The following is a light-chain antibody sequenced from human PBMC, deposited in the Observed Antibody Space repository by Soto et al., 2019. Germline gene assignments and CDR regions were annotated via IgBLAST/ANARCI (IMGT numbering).Light chain of an antibody. V-gene: IGKV3-15*01. CDR2: GAS. J-gene: IGKJ2*01. CDR3: QQYNDWPRT. Sequence: EVVMTQSPATLSVSPGERVTFSCRASQSVSSNLAWYQQKPGQAPRLLIYGASTRATGIPARFSGSGSRTEFTLTISSLQSEDFAVYYCQQYNDWPRTFGQGTKLDIK. CDR1: QSVSSN.